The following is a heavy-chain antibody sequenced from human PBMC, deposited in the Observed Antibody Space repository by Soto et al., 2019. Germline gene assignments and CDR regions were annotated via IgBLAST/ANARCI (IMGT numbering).Heavy chain of an antibody. D-gene: IGHD3-10*01. V-gene: IGHV3-23*01. CDR2: ISGSGGST. CDR1: GFTFSSYA. CDR3: VKDGRGSGGYGWFDS. Sequence: GGSLRLSCAASGFTFSSYAMSWVRQAPGKGLEWVSAISGSGGSTYYADSVKGRFTISRDNSKNTLYLQMNSLRAEDTAVYYCVKDGRGSGGYGWFDSWGQGTLVTVSS. J-gene: IGHJ5*01.